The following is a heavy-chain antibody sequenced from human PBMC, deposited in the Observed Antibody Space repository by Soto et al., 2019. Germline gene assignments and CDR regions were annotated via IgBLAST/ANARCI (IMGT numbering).Heavy chain of an antibody. CDR2: IVPLPGTT. CDR1: GGTFTKYA. J-gene: IGHJ3*01. CDR3: ASGFGVLGGSSGWPDSAFDV. V-gene: IGHV1-69*01. Sequence: QVQLVQSGAAVRKPGSSVKVSCKASGGTFTKYAITWVRQAPRQGLEWMGGIVPLPGTTNYAQKFRGRVTISADESTSTAYLELSSLRSEDTAVYYCASGFGVLGGSSGWPDSAFDVWGQGTMVIVSS. D-gene: IGHD6-19*01.